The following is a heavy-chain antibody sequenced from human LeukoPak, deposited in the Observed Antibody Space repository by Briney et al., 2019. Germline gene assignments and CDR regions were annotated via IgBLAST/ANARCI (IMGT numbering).Heavy chain of an antibody. CDR2: IIPIFGTA. J-gene: IGHJ5*02. V-gene: IGHV1-69*05. D-gene: IGHD3-3*01. CDR3: ARPYDFWSGHNWFDP. CDR1: GGTFSSYA. Sequence: SVKVSCKASGGTFSSYAISWVRQAPGQGLEWMGGIIPIFGTANYAQKFQGRVAITTDESTSTAYMELSSLRSEDTAVYYRARPYDFWSGHNWFDPWGQGTLVTVSS.